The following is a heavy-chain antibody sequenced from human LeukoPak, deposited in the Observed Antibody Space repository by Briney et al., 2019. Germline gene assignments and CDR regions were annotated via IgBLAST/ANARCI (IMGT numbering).Heavy chain of an antibody. CDR2: INWNGGST. CDR1: GFTFDDYG. V-gene: IGHV3-20*04. CDR3: AKGYSSSPRGYFDY. D-gene: IGHD6-13*01. Sequence: GGSLRLSCAASGFTFDDYGMSWVRQAPGKGLEWVSGINWNGGSTGYADSVKGRFTISRDNAKNSLYLQMNSLRAEDTALYYCAKGYSSSPRGYFDYWGQGTLVTVSS. J-gene: IGHJ4*02.